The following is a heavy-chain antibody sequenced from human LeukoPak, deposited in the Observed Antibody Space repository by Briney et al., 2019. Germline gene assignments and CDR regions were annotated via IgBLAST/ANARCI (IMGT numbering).Heavy chain of an antibody. CDR1: GGSFSGYY. V-gene: IGHV4-34*01. CDR2: INHSGST. J-gene: IGHJ6*03. D-gene: IGHD2-21*02. CDR3: ARLAYCGGDCYSSYYYYYMDV. Sequence: SETLSLTCAVYGGSFSGYYWSWIRQPPGKGLEWIGEINHSGSTNYNPSLKSRVTISVDTSKDQFSLKLSSVTAADTAVYYCARLAYCGGDCYSSYYYYYMDVWGKGTTVTISS.